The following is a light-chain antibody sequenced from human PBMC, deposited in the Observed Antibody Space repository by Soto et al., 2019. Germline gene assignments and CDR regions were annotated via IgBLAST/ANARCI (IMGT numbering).Light chain of an antibody. Sequence: QSALTQPPSASGSPGQSVTISCTGSSSDVRGYNFVSWYQQHPGKAPKLMIYEVSKRPSGVPDRFSGSKSDYTASLTVSGLQADDEADYYCRSYAGSNHYVFXTGTKVTVL. CDR2: EVS. J-gene: IGLJ1*01. V-gene: IGLV2-8*01. CDR1: SSDVRGYNF. CDR3: RSYAGSNHYV.